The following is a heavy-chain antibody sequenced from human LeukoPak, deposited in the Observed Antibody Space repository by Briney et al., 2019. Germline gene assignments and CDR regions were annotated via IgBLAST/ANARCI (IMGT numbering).Heavy chain of an antibody. D-gene: IGHD5-18*01. V-gene: IGHV3-30*02. Sequence: QPGGSPRLSCAASGFTFSSYGMHWVRQAPGEGLEWVTFIRYDGTNKYYADSVKGRFTISRDSSKNTLYLQMNSLRAEDTAVYYCAKDRRAAMVTFFDYWGQGTLVTVSS. CDR3: AKDRRAAMVTFFDY. CDR2: IRYDGTNK. J-gene: IGHJ4*02. CDR1: GFTFSSYG.